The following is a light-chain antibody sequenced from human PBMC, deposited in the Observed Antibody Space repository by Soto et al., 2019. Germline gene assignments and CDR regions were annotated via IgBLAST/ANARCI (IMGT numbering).Light chain of an antibody. CDR2: DVS. V-gene: IGLV2-14*01. CDR3: GSYTSSSSYV. Sequence: QSVLTQPASVSGSPGQSITISCTGTSSDVGGYNYVSWYQQHPGKAPKLMIYDVSNRPSGVSNRFSGSKSGNTASLTISGLQAEDEDDYYCGSYTSSSSYVFGTGTKVTVL. CDR1: SSDVGGYNY. J-gene: IGLJ1*01.